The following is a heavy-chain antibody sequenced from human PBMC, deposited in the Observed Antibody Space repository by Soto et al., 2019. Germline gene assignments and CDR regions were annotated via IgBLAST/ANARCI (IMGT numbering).Heavy chain of an antibody. CDR2: MNPDSGNT. V-gene: IGHV1-8*01. CDR1: GYTFTSYD. CDR3: ARGKGHTAMANWFDP. J-gene: IGHJ5*02. D-gene: IGHD5-18*01. Sequence: QVQLVQSGAEVKKPGASVKVSCKASGYTFTSYDINWVRQATGQGLEWVGWMNPDSGNTVYAQKFQGRVTMTRNTSISTTYMELSSLRSEDTAVYYCARGKGHTAMANWFDPWGQGTLVPVSS.